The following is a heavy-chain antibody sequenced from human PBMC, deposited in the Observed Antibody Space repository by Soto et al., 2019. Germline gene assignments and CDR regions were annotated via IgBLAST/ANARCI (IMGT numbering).Heavy chain of an antibody. D-gene: IGHD3-22*01. J-gene: IGHJ4*02. V-gene: IGHV4-39*01. Sequence: PSETLSLTCTVSGGSISSSSYYWGWIRQPPGKGLEWIGSIYYSGSTYYNPSLKSRVTISVDTSKNQFSLKLSSVTAADTAVYYCARGLNFNSSGYPYYFDYWGQGTLVTVS. CDR1: GGSISSSSYY. CDR2: IYYSGST. CDR3: ARGLNFNSSGYPYYFDY.